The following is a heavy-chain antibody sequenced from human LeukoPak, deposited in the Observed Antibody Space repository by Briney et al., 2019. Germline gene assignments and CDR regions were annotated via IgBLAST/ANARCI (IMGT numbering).Heavy chain of an antibody. J-gene: IGHJ4*02. Sequence: PGGSLRLSCAASGFTFSSYWMHWVRQAPGKGLVWVSRINSDGSSTSYADSVKGRFTISRDNAKNTLYLQMNSLRAEDTAVYYCANSATQWRVDPPLDYWGQGTLVTVSS. V-gene: IGHV3-74*01. CDR2: INSDGSST. D-gene: IGHD2-2*01. CDR1: GFTFSSYW. CDR3: ANSATQWRVDPPLDY.